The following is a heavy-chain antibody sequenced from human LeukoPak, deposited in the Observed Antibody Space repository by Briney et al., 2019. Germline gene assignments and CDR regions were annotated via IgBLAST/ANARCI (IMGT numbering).Heavy chain of an antibody. CDR1: GFTFSSYS. CDR2: INDRGSTI. Sequence: GGSLRLSCDVSGFTFSSYSMNWVRQAPGRGLEWVAYINDRGSTIKYADSVEGRFTISRDNANNLLYLQMNSLRAEDTAIYYCAKDIPISGSYFHWGQGTLVTVSP. V-gene: IGHV3-21*04. D-gene: IGHD1-26*01. J-gene: IGHJ4*02. CDR3: AKDIPISGSYFH.